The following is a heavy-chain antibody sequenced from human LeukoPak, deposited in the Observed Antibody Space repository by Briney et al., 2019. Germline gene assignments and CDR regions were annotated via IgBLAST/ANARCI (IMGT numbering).Heavy chain of an antibody. CDR2: IIPIFGTA. CDR1: GGTFSSYA. Sequence: SVKVSCKASGGTFSSYAISWVRQAPGQGLEWMGGIIPIFGTANYAQKFQGRVTITTDEPTSTAYMELSSLRSEDTAVYYCASIAAAGLSIYEYFQHWGQGTLVTVSS. J-gene: IGHJ1*01. CDR3: ASIAAAGLSIYEYFQH. D-gene: IGHD6-13*01. V-gene: IGHV1-69*05.